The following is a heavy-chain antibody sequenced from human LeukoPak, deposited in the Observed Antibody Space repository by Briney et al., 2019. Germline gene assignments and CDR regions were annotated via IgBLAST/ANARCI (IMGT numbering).Heavy chain of an antibody. V-gene: IGHV4-59*08. J-gene: IGHJ4*02. CDR1: GGSISSYY. D-gene: IGHD1-26*01. CDR2: IYYSGST. Sequence: SETLSLTCTVSGGSISSYYWSWIRQPPGKGLEWIGYIYYSGSTNYNPSLKSRVTISVDTSKNQFSLKLSSVTAADTAVYYCARESGSYEAYFDYWGQGTLVTVSS. CDR3: ARESGSYEAYFDY.